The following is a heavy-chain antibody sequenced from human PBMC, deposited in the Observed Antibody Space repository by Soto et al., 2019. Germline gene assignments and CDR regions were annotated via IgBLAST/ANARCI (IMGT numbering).Heavy chain of an antibody. CDR1: GGSFSGYY. J-gene: IGHJ1*01. CDR3: ARGTLWGPGYFQH. V-gene: IGHV4-34*01. CDR2: INHSGST. D-gene: IGHD3-16*01. Sequence: QVQLQQWGAGLLKPSETLSLTCAVYGGSFSGYYWSWIRQPPGKGLEWIGEINHSGSTNYNPSLKSRVTISVDTSKNQFSLKLSSVTAADTAVYYCARGTLWGPGYFQHWGQGTLVTVSS.